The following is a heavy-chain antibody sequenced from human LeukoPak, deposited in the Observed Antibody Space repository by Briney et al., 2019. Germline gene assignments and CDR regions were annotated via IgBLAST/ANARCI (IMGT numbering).Heavy chain of an antibody. Sequence: QPGGSLRLSCAASGFTFSSYAMSWVRQAPGKGLEWVSAISGSGGSTYYADSVKGRFTISRDNPKNTLYLQMNSLRAEDTAVYYCAKEAGVVVPAASWFDPWGQGTLVTVSS. CDR2: ISGSGGST. CDR1: GFTFSSYA. V-gene: IGHV3-23*01. D-gene: IGHD2-2*01. CDR3: AKEAGVVVPAASWFDP. J-gene: IGHJ5*02.